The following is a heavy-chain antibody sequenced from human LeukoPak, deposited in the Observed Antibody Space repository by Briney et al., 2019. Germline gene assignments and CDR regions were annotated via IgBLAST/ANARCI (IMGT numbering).Heavy chain of an antibody. CDR1: GGSISSYY. CDR2: IYTSGST. J-gene: IGHJ6*03. D-gene: IGHD1-7*01. V-gene: IGHV4-4*07. CDR3: ARSGGTTNYYHMDV. Sequence: PSETLSLTCTVSGGSISSYYWSWIRQPAGKGLEWIGRIYTSGSTNYNPSLKSRVTMSVDTSKNQFSLKLSSVTAADTAVYYCARSGGTTNYYHMDVWGKGTTVTVSS.